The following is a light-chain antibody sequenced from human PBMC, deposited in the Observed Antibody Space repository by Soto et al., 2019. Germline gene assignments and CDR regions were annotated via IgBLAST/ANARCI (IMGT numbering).Light chain of an antibody. CDR2: SAS. CDR3: QQYGSSPIT. J-gene: IGKJ3*01. Sequence: EIVLTQSPGTLSLSPGERATLSCRASQSVNSNYLAWYQQKPGQAPRLLIYSASSRATGSPDRFSGSGSGTDFTLTISRLEPEDFAVYYCQQYGSSPITFGPGTKVDIK. CDR1: QSVNSNY. V-gene: IGKV3-20*01.